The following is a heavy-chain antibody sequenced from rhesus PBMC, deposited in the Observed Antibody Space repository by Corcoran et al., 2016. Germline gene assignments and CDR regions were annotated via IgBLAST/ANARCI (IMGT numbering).Heavy chain of an antibody. CDR1: GGSFSSYW. Sequence: QVQLQESGPGLVKPSETLSLTCAVSGGSFSSYWWGWIRQPPGYGLEWIGNIYGSSGSTDYNPSLRSRATISRDTSKNQFSLKLSSVTAADTAVYSCVLGGNYDAFDFWGQGLRVTVSS. CDR2: IYGSSGST. D-gene: IGHD1-44*01. CDR3: VLGGNYDAFDF. J-gene: IGHJ3*01. V-gene: IGHV4-160*01.